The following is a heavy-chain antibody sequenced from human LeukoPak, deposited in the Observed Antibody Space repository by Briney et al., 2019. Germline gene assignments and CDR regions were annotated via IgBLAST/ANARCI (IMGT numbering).Heavy chain of an antibody. V-gene: IGHV3-20*04. CDR1: GFTYDSYG. D-gene: IGHD3-16*01. J-gene: IGHJ4*02. CDR3: VRGGELVGSYFDY. Sequence: GGSLRLSCAASGFTYDSYGMSWVRQAPGKGLEWVSGINWNGDETTYADSVKGRFTISRDNAKNSLYLQMNSLRAEDTAFYYCVRGGELVGSYFDYWGQGTLVIVSS. CDR2: INWNGDET.